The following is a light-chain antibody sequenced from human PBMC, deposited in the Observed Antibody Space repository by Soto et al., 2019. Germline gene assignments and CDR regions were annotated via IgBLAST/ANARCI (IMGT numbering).Light chain of an antibody. J-gene: IGKJ2*01. CDR2: KAS. Sequence: DVVLTQSPLSLPVILGQPASISCRSSQSLVYSDGNAYLNWFHQRPGQSPRRLIYKASKRGSGVPDRFSGSGSCTDFILNISGVEAEDVGVYYCMQGPHWPPRTFGQGTKLEIK. CDR3: MQGPHWPPRT. V-gene: IGKV2-30*01. CDR1: QSLVYSDGNAY.